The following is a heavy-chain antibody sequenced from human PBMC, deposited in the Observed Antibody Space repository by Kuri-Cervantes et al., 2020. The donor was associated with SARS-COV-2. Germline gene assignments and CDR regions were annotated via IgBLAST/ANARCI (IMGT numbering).Heavy chain of an antibody. CDR2: INAGNGNT. CDR3: ARDHPYSNYDYYYYYGMDV. Sequence: ASVKVSCKASGYTFTSYAMHWVRQAPGQRLEWMGWINAGNGNTKYPQKFQGRVTITRDTSASTAYMELSSLRSEDTAVYYCARDHPYSNYDYYYYYGMDVWGQGTTVTVSS. V-gene: IGHV1-3*01. J-gene: IGHJ6*02. CDR1: GYTFTSYA. D-gene: IGHD4-11*01.